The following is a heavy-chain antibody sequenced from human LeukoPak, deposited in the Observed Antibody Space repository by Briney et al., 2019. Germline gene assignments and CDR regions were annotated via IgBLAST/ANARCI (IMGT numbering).Heavy chain of an antibody. Sequence: SGTLSLTCAVSGGSISSSNWWSWVRQPPGKGLEWIGEINHSGSTNYNPSLKSRVTISVDTSKNQFSLKLSSVTAADTAVYYCARPDYDILTGTHDAFDIWGQGTMVTVSS. D-gene: IGHD3-9*01. J-gene: IGHJ3*02. CDR3: ARPDYDILTGTHDAFDI. CDR2: INHSGST. V-gene: IGHV4-4*02. CDR1: GGSISSSNW.